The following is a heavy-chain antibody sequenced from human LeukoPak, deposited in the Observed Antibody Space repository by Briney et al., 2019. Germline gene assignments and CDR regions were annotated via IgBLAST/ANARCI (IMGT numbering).Heavy chain of an antibody. D-gene: IGHD3-22*01. CDR2: ISSSGSTI. Sequence: GRSLRLSCAASGFTFSSYEMNWVRQAPGKGLEWVSYISSSGSTIYYADSVKGRFTISRDNAKNSLYLQMNSLRAEDTAVYYCATYDSSGYYYPGFDYWGQGTLVTVSS. CDR3: ATYDSSGYYYPGFDY. V-gene: IGHV3-48*03. J-gene: IGHJ4*02. CDR1: GFTFSSYE.